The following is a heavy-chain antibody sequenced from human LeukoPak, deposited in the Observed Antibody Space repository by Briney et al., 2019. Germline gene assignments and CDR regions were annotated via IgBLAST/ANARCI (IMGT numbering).Heavy chain of an antibody. CDR1: GFTFSSYA. Sequence: PGGSLRPSCAASGFTFSSYAMSWVRQALGKGLEWVSVISGSGGSTYYADSVKGRFTISRDNSKNTLYLQMNSLRAEDTAVYYCAKTKCSGGSCPTRYFDYWGQGTLVTVSS. V-gene: IGHV3-23*01. J-gene: IGHJ4*02. CDR2: ISGSGGST. D-gene: IGHD2-15*01. CDR3: AKTKCSGGSCPTRYFDY.